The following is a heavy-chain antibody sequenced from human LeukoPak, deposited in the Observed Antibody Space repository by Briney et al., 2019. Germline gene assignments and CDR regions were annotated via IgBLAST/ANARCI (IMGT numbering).Heavy chain of an antibody. CDR2: IYYSGST. Sequence: SETLSLTCTASGGSISSYYWSWIRQPAWKGLEWIGYIYYSGSTKYNPSLKSRVTISVDTSKNQFSLKLSSVTAADTAVYYCARIGDCSSTSCLGDFDYWGQGTLVTVSS. CDR3: ARIGDCSSTSCLGDFDY. CDR1: GGSISSYY. J-gene: IGHJ4*02. V-gene: IGHV4-59*01. D-gene: IGHD2-2*01.